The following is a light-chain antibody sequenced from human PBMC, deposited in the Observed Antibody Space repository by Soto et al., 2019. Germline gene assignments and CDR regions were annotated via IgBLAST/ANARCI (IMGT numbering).Light chain of an antibody. CDR3: SSYTIRNVI. Sequence: QSVLTQPASVSGSPGQSITVSCTGTSSDVGGYNYVCWYQQHPGKAPKLMISEVSKRPSGVSNRFSGSKSGNTASLTISGLQPEDEADYYCSSYTIRNVIFXGGTKVTVL. V-gene: IGLV2-14*01. CDR1: SSDVGGYNY. CDR2: EVS. J-gene: IGLJ2*01.